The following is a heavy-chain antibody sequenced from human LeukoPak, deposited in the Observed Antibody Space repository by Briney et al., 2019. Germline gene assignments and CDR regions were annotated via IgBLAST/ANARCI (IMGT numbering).Heavy chain of an antibody. D-gene: IGHD6-19*01. V-gene: IGHV3-23*01. CDR2: ISADGDTT. Sequence: PGGSLRLSCAVSGFSISSYGMSWVRQPPGKGLEWISAISADGDTTYYADSVKGRFIISRDNSENTLYLQMNSLRTEDTAVYYCAQGYSSGWFPNWGQGSLVSVSS. CDR3: AQGYSSGWFPN. J-gene: IGHJ4*02. CDR1: GFSISSYG.